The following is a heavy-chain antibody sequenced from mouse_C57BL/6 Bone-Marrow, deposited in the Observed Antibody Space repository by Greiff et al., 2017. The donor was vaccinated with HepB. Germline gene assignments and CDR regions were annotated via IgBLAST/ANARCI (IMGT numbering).Heavy chain of an antibody. Sequence: EVKVEESEGGLVQPGSSMKLSCTASGFTFSDYYMAWVRQVPEKGLEWVANINYDGSSTYYLDSLKSRFIISRDNAMNILYLQMSSLKSEDTATYYCASYSNYGYFDVWGTGTTVTVSS. D-gene: IGHD2-5*01. J-gene: IGHJ1*03. CDR3: ASYSNYGYFDV. V-gene: IGHV5-16*01. CDR2: INYDGSST. CDR1: GFTFSDYY.